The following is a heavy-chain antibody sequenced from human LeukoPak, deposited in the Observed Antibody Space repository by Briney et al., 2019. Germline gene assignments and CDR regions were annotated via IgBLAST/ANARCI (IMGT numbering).Heavy chain of an antibody. Sequence: PGGSLRLSCAASGFTFSSYSMNWVRQAPGKGLEWVSSISSSSSYIYYADSVKGRFTISRDNAKNSLYLQMNSLRAEDTAVYYCARVGLSSSSSYYYYYCMDVWGKGTTVTVSS. D-gene: IGHD6-6*01. V-gene: IGHV3-21*01. CDR2: ISSSSSYI. CDR3: ARVGLSSSSSYYYYYCMDV. CDR1: GFTFSSYS. J-gene: IGHJ6*03.